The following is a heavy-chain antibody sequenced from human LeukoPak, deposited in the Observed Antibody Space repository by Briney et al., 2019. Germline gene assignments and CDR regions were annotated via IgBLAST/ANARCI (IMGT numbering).Heavy chain of an antibody. J-gene: IGHJ3*02. Sequence: GGSLRLSCAASGFTFSAYFMHWVRQAPGKGLEWVADIASDGTHTFYAESVKGRFTISRDNSKNTLYLQMNSLRAEDTAVYFYARERQDTVLHSGAFDIWGQGTMVTVSS. CDR3: ARERQDTVLHSGAFDI. CDR2: IASDGTHT. V-gene: IGHV3-30-3*01. CDR1: GFTFSAYF. D-gene: IGHD2-21*01.